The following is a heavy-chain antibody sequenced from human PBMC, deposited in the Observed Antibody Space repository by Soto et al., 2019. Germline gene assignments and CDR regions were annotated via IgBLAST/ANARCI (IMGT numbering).Heavy chain of an antibody. Sequence: SVKVSCKASGGTFSSYAISWVRQAPGQGLEWMGGIIPIFGTANYAQKFQGRVTITADESTSTAYMELSSLRSEDAAVYYCATWGYSGSDAFDIWGQGAMVTVSS. CDR2: IIPIFGTA. V-gene: IGHV1-69*13. D-gene: IGHD5-12*01. CDR3: ATWGYSGSDAFDI. J-gene: IGHJ3*02. CDR1: GGTFSSYA.